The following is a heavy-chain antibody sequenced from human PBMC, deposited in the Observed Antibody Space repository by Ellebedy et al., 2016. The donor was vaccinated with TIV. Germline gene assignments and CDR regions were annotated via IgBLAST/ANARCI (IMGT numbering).Heavy chain of an antibody. D-gene: IGHD1-26*01. V-gene: IGHV5-51*01. J-gene: IGHJ4*02. CDR3: ARERIMGGSTLGESDY. CDR2: IYPGDSDT. Sequence: GESLKISCKGSGYRFSNYWIGWVRQMPGKGLEWMGIIYPGDSDTRYSPSFQGQVTISADKSISTAYLQWSSLKASDTAIYYCARERIMGGSTLGESDYWGQGTLVTVSS. CDR1: GYRFSNYW.